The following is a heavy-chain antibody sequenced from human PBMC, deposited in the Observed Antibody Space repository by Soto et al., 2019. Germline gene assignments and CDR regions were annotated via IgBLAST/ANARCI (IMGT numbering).Heavy chain of an antibody. J-gene: IGHJ5*02. CDR1: GDSVSSNSAA. V-gene: IGHV6-1*01. D-gene: IGHD3-3*01. CDR3: ARDLARGLRFLEWLPNWFEP. CDR2: TYYRSKWYN. Sequence: SQTLSLTCAISGDSVSSNSAAWNWIRQSPSRGLEWLGRTYYRSKWYNDYAVSVKSRITINPDTSKNQFSLQLNSVTPEDTAVYYCARDLARGLRFLEWLPNWFEPWGQGTLVTVSS.